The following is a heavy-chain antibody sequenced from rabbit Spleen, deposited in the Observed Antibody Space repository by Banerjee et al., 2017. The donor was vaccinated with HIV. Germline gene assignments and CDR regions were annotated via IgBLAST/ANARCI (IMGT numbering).Heavy chain of an antibody. V-gene: IGHV1S45*01. CDR3: ARDTSSSFSSYGMDL. Sequence: QEQLEESGGGLVKPEGSLTLTCKATGFSFSDRDVMCWVRQAPGKGLEWVACAYGGNSGSTYSATWAKGRFTVSKTASTTVTLQMTSLTAADTATYFCARDTSSSFSSYGMDLWGPGTLVTVS. J-gene: IGHJ6*01. CDR2: AYGGNSGST. D-gene: IGHD1-1*01. CDR1: GFSFSDRDV.